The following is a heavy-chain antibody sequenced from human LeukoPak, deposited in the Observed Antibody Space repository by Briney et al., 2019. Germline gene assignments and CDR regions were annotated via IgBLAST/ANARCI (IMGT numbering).Heavy chain of an antibody. CDR1: GGSITSYY. CDR2: IYYSGST. CDR3: ARGRYDTSGYPDDY. J-gene: IGHJ4*02. D-gene: IGHD3-22*01. Sequence: SETLSLTCTVSGGSITSYYWGWFRQPPGKGLEWIGYIYYSGSTTYNPSLKSRVTISVDTSKNQFSLKLSSVPAADTAVYYCARGRYDTSGYPDDYWGQGTLVTVSS. V-gene: IGHV4-59*08.